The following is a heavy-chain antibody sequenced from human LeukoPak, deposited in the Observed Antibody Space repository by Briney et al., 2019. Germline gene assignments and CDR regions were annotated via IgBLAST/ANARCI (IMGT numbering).Heavy chain of an antibody. CDR2: IIPIFGTA. J-gene: IGHJ4*02. CDR1: GGTFSSYA. Sequence: GASVKVSCKASGGTFSSYAISWVRQAPGQGLEWMGGIIPIFGTANYAQKFQGRVTITTDESTSTAYMELSSLRSEDTAVYHCAKLCSGGSCYGGVDYWGQGTLVTVSS. CDR3: AKLCSGGSCYGGVDY. D-gene: IGHD2-15*01. V-gene: IGHV1-69*05.